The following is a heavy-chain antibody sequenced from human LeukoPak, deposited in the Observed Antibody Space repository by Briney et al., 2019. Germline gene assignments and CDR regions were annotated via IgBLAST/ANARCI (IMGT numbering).Heavy chain of an antibody. CDR3: ARVGCSSTSCYTPDY. CDR1: GYSISNGYY. Sequence: SETLSLTCTVSGYSISNGYYWGWIRPPPGKGLEWIGSIYHSGSTYYNPSLKSRVTISVDTSKIQFSLKLSSVTAADTAVYYCARVGCSSTSCYTPDYWGQGTLVTVSS. V-gene: IGHV4-38-2*02. D-gene: IGHD2-2*02. CDR2: IYHSGST. J-gene: IGHJ4*02.